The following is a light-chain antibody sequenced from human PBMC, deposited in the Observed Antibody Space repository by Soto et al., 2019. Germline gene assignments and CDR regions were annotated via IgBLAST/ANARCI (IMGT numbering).Light chain of an antibody. CDR2: KVK. J-gene: IGLJ3*02. V-gene: IGLV2-14*01. Sequence: QSVLTQPASASGSPGQSITISCTGSSSDVGRFYDVSWYQQYPGKAPQLIIYKVKLRPLGVSSLFAGSKSANTASLTSALLQAEDEADYYCTSYADTNTLVFGGGTKLTVL. CDR3: TSYADTNTLV. CDR1: SSDVGRFYD.